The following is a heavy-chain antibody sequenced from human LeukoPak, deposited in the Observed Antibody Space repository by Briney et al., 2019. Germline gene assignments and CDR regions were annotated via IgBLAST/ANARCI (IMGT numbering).Heavy chain of an antibody. CDR3: ARRISNSWYY. CDR1: GYSFTNYW. J-gene: IGHJ4*02. V-gene: IGHV5-51*01. CDR2: VYPGDSNT. D-gene: IGHD6-13*01. Sequence: GESLKISCKGSGYSFTNYWIGWVRQMPGKGLECMGIVYPGDSNTRYSPSFQGQVTISADKSINAAYLQWSSLKASDTAMYYCARRISNSWYYWGQGTLVTVSS.